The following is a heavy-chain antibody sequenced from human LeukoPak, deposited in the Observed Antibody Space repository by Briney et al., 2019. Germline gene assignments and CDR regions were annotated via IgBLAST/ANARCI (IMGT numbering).Heavy chain of an antibody. V-gene: IGHV1-69*05. CDR2: IIPIFGTA. CDR3: ARDPPDSYSSGWYYFDY. D-gene: IGHD6-19*01. J-gene: IGHJ4*02. CDR1: GGTFSNYA. Sequence: SVKVSCKASGGTFSNYAISWVRQAPGQGLEWMGRIIPIFGTANYSQKFQGRVTITTDESTSTAYMELSSLRSEDTAVYYCARDPPDSYSSGWYYFDYWGQGTLVTVSS.